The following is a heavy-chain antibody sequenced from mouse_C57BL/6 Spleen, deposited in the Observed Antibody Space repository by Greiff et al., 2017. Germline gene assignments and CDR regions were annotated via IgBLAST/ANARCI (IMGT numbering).Heavy chain of an antibody. D-gene: IGHD2-3*01. CDR1: GFSLTSYG. Sequence: VQLQESGPGLVQPSQSLSITCTVSGFSLTSYGVHWVRQSPGKGLEWLGVIWSGGSTDYNAAFISRLSISKDNSKSQVFFKMNSLQAYDTAIYYCARDDGYYVWYFDVWGTGTTVTVSS. CDR2: IWSGGST. CDR3: ARDDGYYVWYFDV. J-gene: IGHJ1*03. V-gene: IGHV2-2*01.